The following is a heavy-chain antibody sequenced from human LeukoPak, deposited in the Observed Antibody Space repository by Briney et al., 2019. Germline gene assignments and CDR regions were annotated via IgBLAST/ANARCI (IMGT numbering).Heavy chain of an antibody. D-gene: IGHD6-19*01. CDR2: IYPGDSDT. CDR1: GYSFTRYW. Sequence: GESLKISCKGSGYSFTRYWIGWVRQMPGKGLEWMGIIYPGDSDTRYSPSLQGQVTLSDDQSISTAYWQWSSLKASATAIYYCARLQYSSAWGDYFDYWGQGTLVTVSS. J-gene: IGHJ4*02. V-gene: IGHV5-51*01. CDR3: ARLQYSSAWGDYFDY.